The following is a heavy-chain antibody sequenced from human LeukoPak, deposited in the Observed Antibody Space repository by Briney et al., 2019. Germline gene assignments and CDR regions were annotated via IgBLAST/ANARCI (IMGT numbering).Heavy chain of an antibody. CDR1: GFTFSSYA. CDR3: AKSSYVLDYYDSSGSDFDY. J-gene: IGHJ4*02. V-gene: IGHV3-30*18. Sequence: GGSLRLSCAASGFTFSSYAMSWVRQAPGKGLEWVAVISYDGSNKYYADSVKGRFTISRDNSKNTLYLQMNSLRAEDTAVYYCAKSSYVLDYYDSSGSDFDYWGQGTLVTVSS. D-gene: IGHD3-22*01. CDR2: ISYDGSNK.